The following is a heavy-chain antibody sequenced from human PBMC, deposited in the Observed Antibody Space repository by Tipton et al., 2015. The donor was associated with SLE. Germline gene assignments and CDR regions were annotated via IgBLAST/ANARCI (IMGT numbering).Heavy chain of an antibody. V-gene: IGHV3-30*02. J-gene: IGHJ4*02. CDR2: IQYDGNNK. D-gene: IGHD1-26*01. CDR1: GFIFSTYG. Sequence: SLRLSCAASGFIFSTYGMHWVRQAPGKGLEWVTFIQYDGNNKYYENSVRGRFTVSRDNSKNTLYLQMNSLRAEDTAVYYCAKSRVGATWGFDYWGQGTLVTVS. CDR3: AKSRVGATWGFDY.